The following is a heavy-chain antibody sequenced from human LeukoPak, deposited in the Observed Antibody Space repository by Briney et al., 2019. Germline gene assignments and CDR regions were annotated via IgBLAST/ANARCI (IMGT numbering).Heavy chain of an antibody. D-gene: IGHD2-15*01. Sequence: GGSLRLSCAASGFAFNSYGMKWVRQAPGKGLEWVSGISGSGGSTYYADSVKGRFTISRDNSKNTLFLQMKSLRAEDTAVYYCAKDGFYCSGGNCYSNVWGQGTLVTVSA. CDR3: AKDGFYCSGGNCYSNV. V-gene: IGHV3-23*01. CDR1: GFAFNSYG. J-gene: IGHJ4*02. CDR2: ISGSGGST.